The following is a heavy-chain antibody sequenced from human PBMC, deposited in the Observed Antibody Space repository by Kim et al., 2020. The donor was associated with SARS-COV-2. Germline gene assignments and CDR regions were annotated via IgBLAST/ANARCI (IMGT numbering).Heavy chain of an antibody. D-gene: IGHD4-17*01. J-gene: IGHJ4*02. CDR2: IWYDGSNK. CDR3: ARDLLRSTLEVGY. CDR1: GFTFSSYG. V-gene: IGHV3-33*01. Sequence: GGSLRLSCAASGFTFSSYGMHWVRQAPGKGLEWVAVIWYDGSNKYYADSVKGRFTISRDNSKNTLYLQMNSLRAEDTAVYYCARDLLRSTLEVGYWGQGTLVTVSS.